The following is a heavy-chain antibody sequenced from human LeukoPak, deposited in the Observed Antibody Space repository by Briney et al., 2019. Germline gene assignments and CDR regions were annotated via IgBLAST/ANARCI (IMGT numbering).Heavy chain of an antibody. CDR3: ARGDPDYYYYYMDV. D-gene: IGHD2-21*02. J-gene: IGHJ6*03. Sequence: SETLSLTCTVSGGSISSYYWSWIRQPPGKGLEWIGYIYYSGSTNYNPSLKSRVTISVDTSKNQFSLKLSSVTAADTAVYYCARGDPDYYYYYMDVWGKGTTVTVSS. CDR1: GGSISSYY. V-gene: IGHV4-59*01. CDR2: IYYSGST.